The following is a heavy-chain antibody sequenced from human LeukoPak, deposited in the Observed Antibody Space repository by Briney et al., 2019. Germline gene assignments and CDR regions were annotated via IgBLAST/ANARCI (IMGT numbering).Heavy chain of an antibody. J-gene: IGHJ4*02. CDR3: ARGLDDFWSGYYLDY. CDR1: GFTVSSNY. Sequence: PGGSLRLSCAASGFTVSSNYMSWVRQAPGKGLEWVSVIYSGGSTYYADSVKGRFTISRDNSKNTLYLQMNSLRAEDTAVYYCARGLDDFWSGYYLDYRGQGTLVTVSS. V-gene: IGHV3-53*01. CDR2: IYSGGST. D-gene: IGHD3-3*01.